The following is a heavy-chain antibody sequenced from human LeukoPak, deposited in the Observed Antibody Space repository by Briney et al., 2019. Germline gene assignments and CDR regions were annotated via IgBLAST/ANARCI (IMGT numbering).Heavy chain of an antibody. Sequence: HPGGSLRLSCAASGFPFSNYWMSWVRQAPGKGLEWVANIKEDGSEKYYVDSVKGRFTISRDNAKNSLFLQMNSLRAEDTAVYYCARVGPQAGTVTYYFDYWGQGTLVTVSS. D-gene: IGHD4-17*01. CDR1: GFPFSNYW. CDR2: IKEDGSEK. CDR3: ARVGPQAGTVTYYFDY. J-gene: IGHJ4*02. V-gene: IGHV3-7*01.